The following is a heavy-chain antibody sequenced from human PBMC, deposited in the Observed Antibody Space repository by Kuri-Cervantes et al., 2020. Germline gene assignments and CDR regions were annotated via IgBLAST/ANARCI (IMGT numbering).Heavy chain of an antibody. CDR1: GFTFSSYA. Sequence: GGSLRLSCAASGFTFSSYAMHWVRQAPGQGLEWMGWINPNSGGTNYAQKFQGRVTMTRDTSISTAYMELSRLRSDDTAVYYCARIPGIAVAGIDNWFDPWGQGTLVTVSS. CDR3: ARIPGIAVAGIDNWFDP. V-gene: IGHV1-2*02. D-gene: IGHD6-19*01. J-gene: IGHJ5*02. CDR2: INPNSGGT.